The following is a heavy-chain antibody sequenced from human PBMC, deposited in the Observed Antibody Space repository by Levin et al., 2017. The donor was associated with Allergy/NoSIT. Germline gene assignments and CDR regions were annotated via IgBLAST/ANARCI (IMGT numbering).Heavy chain of an antibody. CDR1: GGSISSSSYY. CDR2: IYYSGST. Sequence: SETLSLTCTVSGGSISSSSYYWGWIRQPPGKGLEWIGSIYYSGSTYYNPSPKSRVTISVDTSKNQFSLKLSSVTAADTAVYYCARGGSGWYRAGDCWGQGTLVTVSS. V-gene: IGHV4-39*01. J-gene: IGHJ4*02. D-gene: IGHD6-19*01. CDR3: ARGGSGWYRAGDC.